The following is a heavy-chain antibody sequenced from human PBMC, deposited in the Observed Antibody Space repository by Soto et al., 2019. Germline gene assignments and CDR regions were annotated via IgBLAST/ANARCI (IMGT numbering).Heavy chain of an antibody. J-gene: IGHJ6*02. CDR3: AREFSSSSDLYYFYYPMDV. CDR1: GFTFSNYA. D-gene: IGHD6-6*01. CDR2: ISYNGSTK. V-gene: IGHV3-30-3*01. Sequence: GGVLRLSCAASGFTFSNYAMHWVRQAPGKGLEWVAVISYNGSTKYYADSVKGRFTITRVNSKHTLYLQMSSLRSEDTALYYCAREFSSSSDLYYFYYPMDVWGQGTTVTVSS.